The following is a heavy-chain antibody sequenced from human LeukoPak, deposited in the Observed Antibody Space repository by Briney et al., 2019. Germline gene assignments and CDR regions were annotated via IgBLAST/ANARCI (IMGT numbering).Heavy chain of an antibody. V-gene: IGHV3-23*01. D-gene: IGHD2-8*01. CDR2: ISGSGGST. CDR1: GFTFSSYA. CDR3: ARPRLTNNNAFDI. J-gene: IGHJ3*02. Sequence: GGSLRLSCAASGFTFSSYAMSWVRQAPGKGLEWVSAISGSGGSTYYADSVKGRFTISRDNSKNTLYLQMNSLRAEDTAVFYCARPRLTNNNAFDIWGQGTMVTVSS.